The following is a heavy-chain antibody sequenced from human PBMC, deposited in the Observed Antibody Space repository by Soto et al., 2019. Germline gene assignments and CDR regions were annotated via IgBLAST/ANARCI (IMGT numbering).Heavy chain of an antibody. CDR3: AKTLYCGGGSCHSMGGGMDV. CDR1: GFTFSSYA. Sequence: GGSLRLSCAASGFTFSSYAMSWVRQAPGKGLEWVSAISGSGGSTYYADSVKGRFTISRDNSKNTLYLQMNSLRAEDTAVYYCAKTLYCGGGSCHSMGGGMDVWGQGTTVTVSS. D-gene: IGHD2-15*01. J-gene: IGHJ6*01. CDR2: ISGSGGST. V-gene: IGHV3-23*01.